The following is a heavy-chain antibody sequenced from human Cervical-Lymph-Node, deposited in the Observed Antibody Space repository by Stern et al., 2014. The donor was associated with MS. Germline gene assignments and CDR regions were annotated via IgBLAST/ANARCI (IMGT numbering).Heavy chain of an antibody. J-gene: IGHJ4*02. CDR3: ARGVTRDYVWGTPLAPQDY. CDR2: INHSGRT. V-gene: IGHV4-34*01. D-gene: IGHD3-16*01. CDR1: GESFSGFY. Sequence: QVQLQQWGAGLLKPSETLCLTCAVYGESFSGFYWSWIRQPPGKGLEWIGEINHSGRTNYNPSLKSRVTISVDTSKTQFSLRLNSVTAADTAVYYCARGVTRDYVWGTPLAPQDYWSQGTLVTVSS.